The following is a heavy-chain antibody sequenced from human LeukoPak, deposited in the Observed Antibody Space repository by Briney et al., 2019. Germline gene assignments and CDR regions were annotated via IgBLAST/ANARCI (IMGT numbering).Heavy chain of an antibody. V-gene: IGHV3-64*01. CDR2: ISSNGGST. CDR1: GFTFSSYA. CDR3: ASGSGSLPDY. D-gene: IGHD1-26*01. Sequence: GGSLRLSCAASGFTFSSYAMHWVRQAPGKGLEYVADISSNGGSTYYANSVKGRFTISRDNSKHTLYLQMGSLRAEDMAVYYCASGSGSLPDYWGQGTLVTVSS. J-gene: IGHJ4*02.